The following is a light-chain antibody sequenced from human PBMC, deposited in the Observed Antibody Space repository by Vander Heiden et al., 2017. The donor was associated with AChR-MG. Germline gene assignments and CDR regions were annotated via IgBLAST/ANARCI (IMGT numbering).Light chain of an antibody. CDR1: QSISSY. CDR2: AAS. J-gene: IGKJ1*01. V-gene: IGKV1-39*01. Sequence: DIQMTQSPSSLSASVGDRVTITCRASQSISSYLNWYQQKPGKAPKLLIYAASSLQSGVPSRFSGSGSGTDFTLTISSLQPEDFATYYCQQNDSTHTWTFGQGTKVEIK. CDR3: QQNDSTHTWT.